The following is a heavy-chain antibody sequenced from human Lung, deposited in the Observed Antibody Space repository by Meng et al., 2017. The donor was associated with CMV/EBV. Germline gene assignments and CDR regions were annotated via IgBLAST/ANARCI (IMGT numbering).Heavy chain of an antibody. V-gene: IGHV4-59*01. CDR1: GGSISHYC. CDR2: IYYNRGT. Sequence: SETLSLXXTVSGGSISHYCWNWIRQPPGKGLEWIGYIYYNRGTNYNPSLKGRVTISLETSKNQFSLKLSSVTAADTAVYYCARGHYGDSSDYFDFWGQGTPVTVSS. D-gene: IGHD4/OR15-4a*01. CDR3: ARGHYGDSSDYFDF. J-gene: IGHJ4*02.